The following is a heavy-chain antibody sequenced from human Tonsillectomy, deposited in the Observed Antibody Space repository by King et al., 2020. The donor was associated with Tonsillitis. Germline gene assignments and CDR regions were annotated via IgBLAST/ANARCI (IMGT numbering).Heavy chain of an antibody. D-gene: IGHD6-19*01. CDR1: GFTFSDHY. Sequence: VQLVESGGGLVQPGGSLRLSCTASGFTFSDHYMDWVRQAPGKGLEWVGRTRNKANSYTTEYAASVKGRFTISRDDSKNSLYLQMNSLKTEDTAVYYCARGPVSSGWYKPSLDYWGQGTLVTVSS. V-gene: IGHV3-72*01. CDR3: ARGPVSSGWYKPSLDY. CDR2: TRNKANSYTT. J-gene: IGHJ4*02.